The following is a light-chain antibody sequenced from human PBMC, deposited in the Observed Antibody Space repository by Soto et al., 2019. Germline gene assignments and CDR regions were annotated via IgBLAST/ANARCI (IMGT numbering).Light chain of an antibody. CDR3: LQDINYPWT. CDR1: QGIENS. J-gene: IGKJ1*01. Sequence: AIQMTQSPSSLSASVGDRVTVSCRASQGIENSLGWHQQKPGKPPKVLIYGASNLQSGVPPRFSGSGSGTDFPLAISSLQPEDSATYYCLQDINYPWTFGQGTKVEIK. CDR2: GAS. V-gene: IGKV1-6*01.